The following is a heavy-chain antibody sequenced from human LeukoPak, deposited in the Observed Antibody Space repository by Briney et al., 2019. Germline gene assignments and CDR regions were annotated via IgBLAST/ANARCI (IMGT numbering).Heavy chain of an antibody. Sequence: PGGSLRLSCPASGFTFSSYAMSWVRQAPGKGLDGVSAISGSGGSTYYADTVKGRFTISRDNSKNALYLQMNSLRAEDAAVYYCAKSGRGAVAGDAFDIWGQGTMVTVSS. CDR1: GFTFSSYA. V-gene: IGHV3-23*01. J-gene: IGHJ3*02. CDR2: ISGSGGST. CDR3: AKSGRGAVAGDAFDI. D-gene: IGHD6-19*01.